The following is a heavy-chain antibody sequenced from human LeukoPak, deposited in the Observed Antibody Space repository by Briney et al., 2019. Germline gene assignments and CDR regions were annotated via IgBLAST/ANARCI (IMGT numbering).Heavy chain of an antibody. Sequence: SETLSLTCAVYGGSFSGYYWSWIRQPPGKGLEWIGRMYTSGTTNCNPSLKSRVTISLDTSKNQFSLKLSSVTAADTAVYYCATESGSSWGQGTLVTVSS. D-gene: IGHD1-26*01. V-gene: IGHV4-4*07. CDR1: GGSFSGYY. CDR2: MYTSGTT. J-gene: IGHJ5*02. CDR3: ATESGSS.